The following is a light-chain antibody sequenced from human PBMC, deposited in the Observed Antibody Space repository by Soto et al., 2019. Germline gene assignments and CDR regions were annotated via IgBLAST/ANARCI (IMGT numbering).Light chain of an antibody. V-gene: IGLV2-14*01. CDR3: SSYIPSSTRV. J-gene: IGLJ1*01. CDR1: SSDIGDYNF. Sequence: QSALTQPASVSGSPGQSTIISCTGTSSDIGDYNFVSWYQQHPGKAPKLMIYEVSNRPSGVSNRFSGSKSGNTASLTISGLQAEDEADYYCSSYIPSSTRVFGTGTKVTVL. CDR2: EVS.